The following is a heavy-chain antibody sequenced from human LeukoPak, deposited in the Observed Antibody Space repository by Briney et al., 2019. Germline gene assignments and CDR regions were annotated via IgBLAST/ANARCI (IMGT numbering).Heavy chain of an antibody. CDR3: ARGRYDFWSGYSYYFDY. Sequence: PSETLSLTCAVYGGSFSGYYWSWIRQPPGKGLEWIGEFNHSGSTNYDPSLKSRVTISVDTSKNQFSLKLSSVTAADTAVYYCARGRYDFWSGYSYYFDYWGQGTLVTVSS. V-gene: IGHV4-34*01. CDR1: GGSFSGYY. J-gene: IGHJ4*02. CDR2: FNHSGST. D-gene: IGHD3-3*01.